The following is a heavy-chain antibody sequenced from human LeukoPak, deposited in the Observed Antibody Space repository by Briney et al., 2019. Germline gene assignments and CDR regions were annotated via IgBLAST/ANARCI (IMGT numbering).Heavy chain of an antibody. J-gene: IGHJ6*02. V-gene: IGHV6-1*01. CDR1: LDSVSSNSAG. CDR2: TYYRSKWYN. CDR3: ARVPFGDRVGMDV. Sequence: SQTLSLTCPISLDSVSSNSAGCNWIRQSPSRGLEWLGGTYYRSKWYNDYAVSVKSRITINPDTSKNQFSLQLNSVTPEDTAVYYCARVPFGDRVGMDVWGQGTTVTVSS. D-gene: IGHD3-10*01.